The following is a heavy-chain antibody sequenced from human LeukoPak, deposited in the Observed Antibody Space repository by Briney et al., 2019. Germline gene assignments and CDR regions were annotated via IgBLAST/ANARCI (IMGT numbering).Heavy chain of an antibody. CDR1: GFTFSNYM. Sequence: GGSLRLSCAASGFTFSNYMMHWVRQAPGKGLVWVSRIKSDGITITYADSVKGRFAISRDNATNTLSLQMNSLRAEDTAVYYCARDPRGYCSSTSCYKSYYYGMDVWGQGTTVTVSS. CDR3: ARDPRGYCSSTSCYKSYYYGMDV. J-gene: IGHJ6*02. D-gene: IGHD2-2*02. V-gene: IGHV3-74*01. CDR2: IKSDGITI.